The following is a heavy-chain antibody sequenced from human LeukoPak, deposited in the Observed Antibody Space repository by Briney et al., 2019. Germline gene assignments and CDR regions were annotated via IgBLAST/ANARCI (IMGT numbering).Heavy chain of an antibody. V-gene: IGHV4-4*02. CDR1: GGSISSSNW. D-gene: IGHD3-9*01. J-gene: IGHJ5*02. CDR3: ASRRNGHVLRYFDWPNWFDP. Sequence: PSETLSLTCAVSGGSISSSNWWSWVRQPPGKGLEWIGEIYHSGSTNYNPSLKSRVTISVDKSKNQFSLKLSSVTAADTAVYYCASRRNGHVLRYFDWPNWFDPWGQGTLVTVSS. CDR2: IYHSGST.